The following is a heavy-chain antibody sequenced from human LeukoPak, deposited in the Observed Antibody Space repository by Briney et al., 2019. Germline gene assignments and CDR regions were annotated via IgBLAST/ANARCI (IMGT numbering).Heavy chain of an antibody. J-gene: IGHJ4*02. Sequence: SETLSLTCVVSGHSISGGYYWGWIRQPPGKGLEWIGEINHSGSTNYNPSLKSRVTISIDTSKNQFSLILSSVTAADTAVYYCARGLSDVYWGQGTLVTVSS. V-gene: IGHV4-34*01. CDR1: GHSISGGYY. CDR3: ARGLSDVY. CDR2: INHSGST.